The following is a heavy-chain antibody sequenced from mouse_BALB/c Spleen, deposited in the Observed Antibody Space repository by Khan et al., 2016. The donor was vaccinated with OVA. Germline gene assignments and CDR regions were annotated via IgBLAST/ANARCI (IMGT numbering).Heavy chain of an antibody. CDR1: GYSITSDYA. Sequence: EVQLVESGPGLVKPSQSLSLTCTVTGYSITSDYAWNWIRQFPGNKLEWMGYISYSGSTNYNPALKSRISITRDTSKKQFFLQLNSVTTEDTATYYGARDGSRDNYAMDYWGQGTSVTVSS. CDR3: ARDGSRDNYAMDY. V-gene: IGHV3-2*02. D-gene: IGHD2-3*01. J-gene: IGHJ4*01. CDR2: ISYSGST.